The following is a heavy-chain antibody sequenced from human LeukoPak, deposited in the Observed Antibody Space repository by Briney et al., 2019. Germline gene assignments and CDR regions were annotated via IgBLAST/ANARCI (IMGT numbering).Heavy chain of an antibody. CDR1: GFTLSSYS. CDR3: ARDRRWSYDF. D-gene: IGHD3-10*01. J-gene: IGHJ4*02. V-gene: IGHV3-48*04. Sequence: PGGSLRLSCGVSGFTLSSYSMNWVRQAPGKGLEWIAYISPLSDVITYSDSVKGRFTFSRDNAKNSLFLQMSSLRVEDTALYYCARDRRWSYDFWGRGTSVTVSS. CDR2: ISPLSDVI.